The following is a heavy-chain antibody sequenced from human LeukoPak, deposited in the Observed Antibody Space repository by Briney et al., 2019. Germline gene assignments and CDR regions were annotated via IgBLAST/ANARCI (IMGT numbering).Heavy chain of an antibody. J-gene: IGHJ4*02. CDR1: GGFISSGSYY. V-gene: IGHV4-61*02. CDR3: ARGLYDFWSGYYLDY. Sequence: SETLSLTCTVSGGFISSGSYYWSWIRQPAGKGLEWIGRIYTSGSTNYNPSLKSRVTISVDTSKNQFSLKLSSVTAADTAVYYCARGLYDFWSGYYLDYWGQGTLVTVSS. CDR2: IYTSGST. D-gene: IGHD3-3*01.